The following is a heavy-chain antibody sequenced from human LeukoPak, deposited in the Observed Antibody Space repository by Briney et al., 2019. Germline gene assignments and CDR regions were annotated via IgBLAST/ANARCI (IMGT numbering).Heavy chain of an antibody. J-gene: IGHJ5*02. D-gene: IGHD3-22*01. CDR3: ARTHYYDSSGDNWFDP. CDR2: MNPNSGHT. CDR1: GYTFTSYD. V-gene: IGHV1-8*01. Sequence: ASVKVSCKASGYTFTSYDINWVRQTTGQGLEWMGWMNPNSGHTGYAQKFQGRVTMTRNTSITTAYMELSSLRSEDTAVYYCARTHYYDSSGDNWFDPWGQGTLVTVSS.